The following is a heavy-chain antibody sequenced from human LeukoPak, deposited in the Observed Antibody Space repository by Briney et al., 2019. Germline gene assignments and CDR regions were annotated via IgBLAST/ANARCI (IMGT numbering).Heavy chain of an antibody. V-gene: IGHV3-21*01. CDR3: ARVFPQLPIPRPTPEYYMDV. D-gene: IGHD2-2*01. Sequence: GGSLRLSCAASGFTFSSYSMNWVRQAPGKGLEWVSSISSSSSYIYYADSVKGRFTISRDNAKNSLYLQMNSLRAEDTAVYYCARVFPQLPIPRPTPEYYMDVWGKGTTVTVSS. CDR1: GFTFSSYS. J-gene: IGHJ6*03. CDR2: ISSSSSYI.